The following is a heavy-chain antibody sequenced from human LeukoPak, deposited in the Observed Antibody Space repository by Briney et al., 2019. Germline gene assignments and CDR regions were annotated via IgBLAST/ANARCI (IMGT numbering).Heavy chain of an antibody. V-gene: IGHV3-7*04. CDR2: IKQDGSEK. D-gene: IGHD4-17*01. CDR3: ARGASFYGDYPRDWFDP. Sequence: GGSLRLSCAASGFTFSSYWMSWVRQAPGKGLEWVANIKQDGSEKYYVDSVKGRFTISRDNAKNSLYLQMNSLRAEDTAVYYCARGASFYGDYPRDWFDPWGQGTLVTVSS. J-gene: IGHJ5*02. CDR1: GFTFSSYW.